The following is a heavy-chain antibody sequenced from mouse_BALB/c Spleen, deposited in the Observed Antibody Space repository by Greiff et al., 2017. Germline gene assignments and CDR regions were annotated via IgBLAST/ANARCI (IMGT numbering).Heavy chain of an antibody. Sequence: QVQLQQSGPELVKPGASVRISCKASGYTFTSYYIHWVKQRPGQGLEWIGWIYPGNVNTKYNEKFKGKATLTADKSSSTAYMQLSSLTSEDSAVYFCARCGGTGRGAMDYWGQGTSVTVSS. CDR2: IYPGNVNT. CDR3: ARCGGTGRGAMDY. J-gene: IGHJ4*01. D-gene: IGHD2-14*01. V-gene: IGHV1S56*01. CDR1: GYTFTSYY.